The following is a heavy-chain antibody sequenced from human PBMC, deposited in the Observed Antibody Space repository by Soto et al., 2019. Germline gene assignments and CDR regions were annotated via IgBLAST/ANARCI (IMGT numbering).Heavy chain of an antibody. J-gene: IGHJ4*02. CDR2: IYYLGST. D-gene: IGHD3-10*01. Sequence: SETLSLTCSVSGGSMSEYFWSWIRQSPGKGLEWIGYIYYLGSTDYNPSIKSRVTISVDTSKRQFSLRLTSVTAAGTAVYYCARDGYDGSGSPYPAYWGPGTQVTVS. V-gene: IGHV4-59*01. CDR1: GGSMSEYF. CDR3: ARDGYDGSGSPYPAY.